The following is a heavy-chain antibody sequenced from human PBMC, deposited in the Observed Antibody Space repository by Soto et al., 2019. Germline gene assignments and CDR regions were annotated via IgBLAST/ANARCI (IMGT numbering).Heavy chain of an antibody. D-gene: IGHD3-3*01. J-gene: IGHJ6*02. V-gene: IGHV4-39*01. CDR1: GGSISSGSYY. Sequence: PSETLSLTCTVSGGSISSGSYYWGWIRQPPGKGLEWIGSIYYSGSTYYNPSLKSRVTISVDTSKNQFSLKLSSVTAADTAVYYCARARDGTTIFGVATYGMDVWGQGTTVTVSS. CDR3: ARARDGTTIFGVATYGMDV. CDR2: IYYSGST.